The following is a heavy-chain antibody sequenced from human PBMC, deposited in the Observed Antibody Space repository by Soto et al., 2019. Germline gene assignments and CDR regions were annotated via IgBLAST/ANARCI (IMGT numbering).Heavy chain of an antibody. CDR1: GGSISSSSYY. D-gene: IGHD6-6*01. CDR2: IYYSGST. Sequence: SETLSLTCTVSGGSISSSSYYWGWIRQPPGKGLEWIGSIYYSGSTYYNPSLKSRVTISVDTSKNQFSLKLSSVTAADTAVYYCASPSSSSPRWEPTWGQGTLVTVSS. CDR3: ASPSSSSPRWEPT. V-gene: IGHV4-39*01. J-gene: IGHJ4*02.